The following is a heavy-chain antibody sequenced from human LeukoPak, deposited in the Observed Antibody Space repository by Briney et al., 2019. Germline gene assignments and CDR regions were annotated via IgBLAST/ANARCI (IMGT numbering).Heavy chain of an antibody. CDR3: ARTYGDYTPNYYGMDV. Sequence: GASVKVSCKASGYTFTGYYMHWVRQAPGQGLEWMGWINPNSGGTNYAQKFQGWVTITRDTSISTAYMELSRLRSDDTAVYYCARTYGDYTPNYYGMDVWGQGTTVTVSS. J-gene: IGHJ6*02. CDR2: INPNSGGT. CDR1: GYTFTGYY. D-gene: IGHD4-17*01. V-gene: IGHV1-2*04.